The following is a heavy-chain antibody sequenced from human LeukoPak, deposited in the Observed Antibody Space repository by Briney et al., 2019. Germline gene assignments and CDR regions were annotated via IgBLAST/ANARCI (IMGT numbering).Heavy chain of an antibody. V-gene: IGHV3-7*01. CDR2: IKEDGSEK. CDR1: GFTFNRDW. D-gene: IGHD6-19*01. CDR3: VTKEPSTSGWSY. J-gene: IGHJ4*02. Sequence: GGSLRLACTASGFTFNRDWTAWVSQAPGKGLEGVANIKEDGSEKNYVDSVKGRFTISRDNAENSVYLQMNDLRAEDTGVYYCVTKEPSTSGWSYWGQGTLVTVS.